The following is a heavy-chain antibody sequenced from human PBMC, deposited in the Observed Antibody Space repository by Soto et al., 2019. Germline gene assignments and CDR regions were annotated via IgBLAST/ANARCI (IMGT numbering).Heavy chain of an antibody. CDR3: AHRQGHGQWLVRSQVDWFEP. CDR2: IYWNDDK. Sequence: QITLKESGPSLVTPTQTLTFTCTFSGFSLSTSGVGVGWLRQPPGKALQWLALIYWNDDKRYSPSLMTRLTMTTDTAKTQVALAMTNMDPADTATYYCAHRQGHGQWLVRSQVDWFEPWGQGTLVTVSS. D-gene: IGHD6-19*01. J-gene: IGHJ5*02. CDR1: GFSLSTSGVG. V-gene: IGHV2-5*01.